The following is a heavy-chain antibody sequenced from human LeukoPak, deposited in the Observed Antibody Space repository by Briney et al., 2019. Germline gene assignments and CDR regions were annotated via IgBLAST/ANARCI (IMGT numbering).Heavy chain of an antibody. D-gene: IGHD6-13*01. CDR3: AKGHSGSWYYFDY. Sequence: GGSLRLSCAASGFTFSDYSMNWVRQAPGKGLEWVSAISGSGGSTYYADSVKGRFTISRDNSKNTLYLQMNSLRAEDTAVYYCAKGHSGSWYYFDYWGQGTLVTVSS. CDR2: ISGSGGST. J-gene: IGHJ4*02. V-gene: IGHV3-23*01. CDR1: GFTFSDYS.